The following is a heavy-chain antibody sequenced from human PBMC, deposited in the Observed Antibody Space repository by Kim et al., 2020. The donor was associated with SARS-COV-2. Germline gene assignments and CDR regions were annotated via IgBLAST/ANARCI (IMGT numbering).Heavy chain of an antibody. D-gene: IGHD6-25*01. CDR2: INDAKGNT. J-gene: IGHJ4*02. CDR3: SRGGYIAAAGDY. Sequence: ASVKVSCKASGYSFTSYAIHWVRQAPGQRLEWMGWINDAKGNTKYSQKFQRRVTITRDTSATTVYMELSSLRSEDTAIYYCSRGGYIAAAGDYWGQGTLV. V-gene: IGHV1-3*01. CDR1: GYSFTSYA.